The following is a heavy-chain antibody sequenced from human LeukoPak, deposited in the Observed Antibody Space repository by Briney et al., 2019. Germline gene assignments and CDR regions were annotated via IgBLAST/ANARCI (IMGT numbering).Heavy chain of an antibody. CDR1: GFTFSSYA. CDR2: ISGSGGST. D-gene: IGHD3-3*01. Sequence: GGSLRLSCAASGFTFSSYAMSWVRQAPGKGLEWVSAISGSGGSTYYADSVKGRFTISRDNSKNTLYLQMNSLRAEDTAVYYCAKDDRPLRFLEGPSGYWGQGTLVTVSS. CDR3: AKDDRPLRFLEGPSGY. J-gene: IGHJ4*02. V-gene: IGHV3-23*01.